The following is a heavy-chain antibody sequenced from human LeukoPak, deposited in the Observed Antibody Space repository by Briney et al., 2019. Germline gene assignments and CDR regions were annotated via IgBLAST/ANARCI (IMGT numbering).Heavy chain of an antibody. CDR2: IIPMFGTA. Sequence: SVKVSCKASGGTFSSYAISWVRQAPGQGLEWMGGIIPMFGTAYYAQKFQGRVTVTTDESMNTAHMELSSLISEDTAVYYCARGRSRQYNWNVVNWFDPWGQGTLVTVSS. V-gene: IGHV1-69*05. J-gene: IGHJ5*02. D-gene: IGHD1-1*01. CDR1: GGTFSSYA. CDR3: ARGRSRQYNWNVVNWFDP.